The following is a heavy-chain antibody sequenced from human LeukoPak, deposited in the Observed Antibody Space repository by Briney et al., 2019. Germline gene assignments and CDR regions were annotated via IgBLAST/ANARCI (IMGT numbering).Heavy chain of an antibody. CDR2: ISWNSGSI. CDR1: GFTFDDYA. J-gene: IGHJ4*02. D-gene: IGHD3-9*01. CDR3: AKDPHSYDILTGYPDY. Sequence: GRSLRLSCAASGFTFDDYAMHWVRQAPGKGLEWVSGISWNSGSIGYADSVKGRFTISRDNAKNSLYLQMNSLRAEDTALYYCAKDPHSYDILTGYPDYWGQGTLVTVSS. V-gene: IGHV3-9*01.